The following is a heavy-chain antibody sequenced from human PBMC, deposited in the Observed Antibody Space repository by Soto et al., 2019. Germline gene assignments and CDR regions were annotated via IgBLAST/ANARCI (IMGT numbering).Heavy chain of an antibody. D-gene: IGHD3-3*01. J-gene: IGHJ6*03. Sequence: GGSLRLSCAASGFTFSSYWMSWVRQAPGKGLEWVANIKQDGSEKYYVDSVKGRFTISRDNAKNSLYLQMNSLRAEDTAVYYCARDLSIFGVATLPYYMDVWGKGTTVTVSS. V-gene: IGHV3-7*01. CDR1: GFTFSSYW. CDR3: ARDLSIFGVATLPYYMDV. CDR2: IKQDGSEK.